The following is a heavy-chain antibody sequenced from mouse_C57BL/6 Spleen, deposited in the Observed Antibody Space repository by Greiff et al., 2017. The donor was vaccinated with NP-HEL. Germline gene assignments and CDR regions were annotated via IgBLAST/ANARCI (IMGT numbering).Heavy chain of an antibody. D-gene: IGHD3-1*01. CDR2: IDPASGGT. J-gene: IGHJ3*01. Sequence: QVQLQQSGAELVRPGASVKVSCKASGYTFTNYLMEWVKQRPGQGLEWIGVIDPASGGTNYNQKFKGKATLTADKSSSTAYMQLSSLTSADAAVYFCARSGVDSWGQGTLVTVS. CDR3: ARSGVDS. CDR1: GYTFTNYL. V-gene: IGHV1-54*01.